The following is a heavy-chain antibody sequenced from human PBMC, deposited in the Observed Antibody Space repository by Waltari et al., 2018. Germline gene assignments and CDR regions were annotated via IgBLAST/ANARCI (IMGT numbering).Heavy chain of an antibody. CDR2: INPNSGGT. J-gene: IGHJ4*02. D-gene: IGHD2-2*01. CDR3: AIQYCSSTSCYGYYFDY. V-gene: IGHV1-2*06. Sequence: QVQLVQSGAEVKKPGASVKVSCKASGYTFTGYYMHWVRQAPGQGLEWMGRINPNSGGTNYAQKFHGRVTMTRDTSISTAYMELSRLRSDDTAVYYCAIQYCSSTSCYGYYFDYWGQGTLVTVSS. CDR1: GYTFTGYY.